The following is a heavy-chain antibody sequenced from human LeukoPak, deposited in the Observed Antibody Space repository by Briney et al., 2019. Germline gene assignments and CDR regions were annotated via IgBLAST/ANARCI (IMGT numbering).Heavy chain of an antibody. J-gene: IGHJ5*02. V-gene: IGHV3-33*01. D-gene: IGHD6-19*01. Sequence: PGRSLRLSCAASGFTFSNYGMHWVRQAPGKGLEWVAVIWYDGSNKYYADSVKGRFTISRDNSKNTLYLQMNSLRAEDTAVYFCALYYSGRGSNRWFDPWGQGTLVTVSS. CDR3: ALYYSGRGSNRWFDP. CDR2: IWYDGSNK. CDR1: GFTFSNYG.